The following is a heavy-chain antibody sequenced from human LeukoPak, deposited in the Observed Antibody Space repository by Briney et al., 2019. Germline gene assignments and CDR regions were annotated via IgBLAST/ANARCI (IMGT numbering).Heavy chain of an antibody. Sequence: GGTLRLSCAASGFTFSSYGMSWVRQAPGKGLEWVSAISGSGGSTYYADSVKGRFTISRDTSRNTLNLQMNNLTPEDTAVYYCAAFITTKPDNWGQGILVSVSS. CDR3: AAFITTKPDN. J-gene: IGHJ4*02. CDR1: GFTFSSYG. V-gene: IGHV3-23*01. D-gene: IGHD3-22*01. CDR2: ISGSGGST.